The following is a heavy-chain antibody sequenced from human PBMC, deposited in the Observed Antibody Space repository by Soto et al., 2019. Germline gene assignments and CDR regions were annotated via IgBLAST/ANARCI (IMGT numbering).Heavy chain of an antibody. Sequence: QVQLVQSGAEVRKTGSSVKVSCRAYGVTFTTHEFSWVRQAPGQGPEWMGGTTPIFGTTKYAPKFQSRVTITADESTSTVYMELRSLRSDDTAVYYFARDQYRHGSGTYYVTGWDHWGQGTLVTVSS. CDR3: ARDQYRHGSGTYYVTGWDH. CDR1: GVTFTTHE. J-gene: IGHJ4*02. V-gene: IGHV1-69*01. D-gene: IGHD3-10*01. CDR2: TTPIFGTT.